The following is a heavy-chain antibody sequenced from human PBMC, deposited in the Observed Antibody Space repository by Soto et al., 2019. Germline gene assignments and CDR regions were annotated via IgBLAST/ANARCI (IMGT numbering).Heavy chain of an antibody. CDR1: GASISSYY. V-gene: IGHV4-59*01. D-gene: IGHD6-6*01. CDR3: AGFSSSSLVDWFGP. CDR2: IYHSGITGST. Sequence: SETLSLTCTVSGASISSYYWTWIRQPPGKGLEWIGYIYHSGITGSTNYSPSLKSRVTISVDTSKDQFSLILRSVTAADTAVYYCAGFSSSSLVDWFGPWGQGTLVTVSS. J-gene: IGHJ5*02.